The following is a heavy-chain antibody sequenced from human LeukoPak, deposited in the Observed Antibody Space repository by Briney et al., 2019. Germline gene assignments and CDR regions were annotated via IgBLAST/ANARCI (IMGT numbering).Heavy chain of an antibody. CDR3: ARESVRTGNDAFDI. CDR2: IYSGGST. CDR1: GFTVSSNY. Sequence: GGSLRLSCAASGFTVSSNYMSWVRQAPGKGLEWVSVIYSGGSTYYADSVKGRFTISRDNSKNTLYLQMNSLRAEDTAVYYCARESVRTGNDAFDIWGQGTMVTVSS. J-gene: IGHJ3*02. V-gene: IGHV3-66*01. D-gene: IGHD7-27*01.